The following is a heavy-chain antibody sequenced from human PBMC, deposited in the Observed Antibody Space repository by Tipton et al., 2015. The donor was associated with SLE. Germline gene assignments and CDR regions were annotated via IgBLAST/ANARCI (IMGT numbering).Heavy chain of an antibody. Sequence: TLSLTCTVSGGSISSYYWNWIRQSPGKGLEWIGYIYYSGSTNYNPSLKSRVTISVDTSKNQFSLKLSSVTAADTAVYYCARAPSGSGSFYYFYYMDVWGKGTTVTVSS. CDR1: GGSISSYY. CDR3: ARAPSGSGSFYYFYYMDV. D-gene: IGHD3-10*01. CDR2: IYYSGST. V-gene: IGHV4-59*01. J-gene: IGHJ6*03.